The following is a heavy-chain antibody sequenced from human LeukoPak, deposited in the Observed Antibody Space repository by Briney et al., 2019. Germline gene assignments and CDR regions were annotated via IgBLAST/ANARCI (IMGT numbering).Heavy chain of an antibody. V-gene: IGHV3-53*01. CDR2: VYSGGST. CDR1: GFTVSINY. D-gene: IGHD6-19*01. CDR3: ARGEAVAGT. J-gene: IGHJ4*02. Sequence: GGSLRLSCAASGFTVSINYISWGRQAPGKGLEWVSVVYSGGSTYYADSVKGRFTICRYNSKNTLYLQMNSLRAEDTAVYYCARGEAVAGTWGQGTLVTVSS.